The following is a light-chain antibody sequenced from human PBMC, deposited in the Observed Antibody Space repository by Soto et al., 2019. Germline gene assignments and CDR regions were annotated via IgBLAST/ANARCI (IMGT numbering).Light chain of an antibody. CDR2: GAS. Sequence: EIVMTQSPATLSVSPGERATLSCRASQSVSSTLAWYQQKPGQAPRLLIYGASTRATGIPARFSGSGSGTEFTLTISSLQSEDFAVYYCQHRKTFGQGTKVESK. CDR1: QSVSST. J-gene: IGKJ1*01. CDR3: QHRKT. V-gene: IGKV3-15*01.